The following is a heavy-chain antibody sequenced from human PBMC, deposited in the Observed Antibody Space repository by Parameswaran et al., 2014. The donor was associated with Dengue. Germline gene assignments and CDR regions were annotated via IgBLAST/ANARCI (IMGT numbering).Heavy chain of an antibody. CDR2: IDPSDSYT. Sequence: VRQMPGKGLEWMGRIDPSDSYTNYSPSFQGHVTISADKSISTAYLQWSSLKASDTAMYYCASQWRESAVADLFDYWGQGTLVTVSS. J-gene: IGHJ4*02. V-gene: IGHV5-10-1*01. CDR3: ASQWRESAVADLFDY. D-gene: IGHD6-19*01.